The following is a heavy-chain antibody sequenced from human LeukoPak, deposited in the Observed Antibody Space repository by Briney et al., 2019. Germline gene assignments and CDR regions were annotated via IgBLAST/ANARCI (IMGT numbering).Heavy chain of an antibody. Sequence: ASVTVSCKGSGYSFTDYYMHWVRQAPGQGLEWMGWINPNSGGTNYAQKFQGRVTMTRDTSISTAYMELSRLTSDDTAVYYCARKADTAMYFDSWGQGTLVTVSS. CDR1: GYSFTDYY. CDR3: ARKADTAMYFDS. J-gene: IGHJ4*02. V-gene: IGHV1-2*02. CDR2: INPNSGGT. D-gene: IGHD5-18*01.